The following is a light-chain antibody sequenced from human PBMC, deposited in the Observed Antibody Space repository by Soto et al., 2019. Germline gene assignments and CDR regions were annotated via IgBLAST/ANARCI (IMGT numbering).Light chain of an antibody. CDR2: DVS. Sequence: QSVLTQPRSVSGSPGQSVTISCTGTSSDVGGYNYVSWYQQHPGKAPKLMIYDVSKRPSGVPDRCSGSKSGNTASLTISGLQAEDEADDYCCSYAGSPYVVFGGGTKLTVL. CDR3: CSYAGSPYVV. J-gene: IGLJ2*01. V-gene: IGLV2-11*01. CDR1: SSDVGGYNY.